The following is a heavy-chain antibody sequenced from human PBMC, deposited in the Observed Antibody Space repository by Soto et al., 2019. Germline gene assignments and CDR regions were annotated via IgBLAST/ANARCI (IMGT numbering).Heavy chain of an antibody. Sequence: QVQLQESGPGLVKPSQTLSLTCTVSGGSISSGDYYWSWIRQPPGKGLEWIGYIYYSGSTYHNPSLKSRVTRSVDTSKTQSSLKLSSVTAADTAVYYCASLKLGYSTFDPWGQGTLVTVSS. CDR3: ASLKLGYSTFDP. J-gene: IGHJ5*02. CDR2: IYYSGST. D-gene: IGHD5-18*01. CDR1: GGSISSGDYY. V-gene: IGHV4-30-4*01.